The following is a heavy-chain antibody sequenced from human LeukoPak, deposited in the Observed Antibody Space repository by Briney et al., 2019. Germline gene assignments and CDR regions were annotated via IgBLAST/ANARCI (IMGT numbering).Heavy chain of an antibody. D-gene: IGHD3-10*01. CDR3: AKDRPLWFGEYLFDY. Sequence: GGSLRLSCAASGFTFSSYAMSWVRQAPGRGLEWVSAISGSGGSTYYADSVKGRFTISRDNSKNTLYLQMNSLRAEDTAVYYCAKDRPLWFGEYLFDYWGQGTLVTVSS. CDR2: ISGSGGST. V-gene: IGHV3-23*01. J-gene: IGHJ4*02. CDR1: GFTFSSYA.